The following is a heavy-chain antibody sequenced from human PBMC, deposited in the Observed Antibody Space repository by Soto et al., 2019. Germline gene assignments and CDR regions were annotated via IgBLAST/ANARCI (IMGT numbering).Heavy chain of an antibody. CDR1: GGTFSSYA. V-gene: IGHV1-69*13. J-gene: IGHJ4*02. CDR3: ARQASGVGSSNFDY. D-gene: IGHD3-10*01. CDR2: IIPIFGTA. Sequence: SVKVSCKASGGTFSSYAISWVRQAPGQGLEWMGGIIPIFGTANYAQKFQGRVTITADESTSTAYMELSSLRSEDTAVYYCARQASGVGSSNFDYWGQGTLVTVSS.